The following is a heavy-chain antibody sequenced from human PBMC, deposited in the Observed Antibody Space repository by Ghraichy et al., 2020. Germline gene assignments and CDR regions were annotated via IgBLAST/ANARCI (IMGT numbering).Heavy chain of an antibody. J-gene: IGHJ3*01. CDR3: AREEPYGSGSSDAFDV. D-gene: IGHD3-10*01. CDR2: VWNDGNTK. Sequence: GSLNISCAASGFIFSGYGMHWVRQAPGKGLEWVAIVWNDGNTKFYADSVKGRFSISRDNSKNTLYLQINSLRGEDTAVYYCAREEPYGSGSSDAFDVWGQGTMVTVS. CDR1: GFIFSGYG. V-gene: IGHV3-33*01.